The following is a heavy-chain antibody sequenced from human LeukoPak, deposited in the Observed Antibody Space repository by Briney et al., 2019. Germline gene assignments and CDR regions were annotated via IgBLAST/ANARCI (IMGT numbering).Heavy chain of an antibody. D-gene: IGHD6-13*01. CDR3: ARDFTPGIAAAGVDY. Sequence: GGSLRLSCAASGFTFSDYYMSWIRQAPGKGLEWVSYISSSGSTIYYADSVKGRFTISSDNAKNSLYLQMNSLRAEDTAVYYCARDFTPGIAAAGVDYWGQGTLVTVSS. J-gene: IGHJ4*02. CDR2: ISSSGSTI. CDR1: GFTFSDYY. V-gene: IGHV3-11*01.